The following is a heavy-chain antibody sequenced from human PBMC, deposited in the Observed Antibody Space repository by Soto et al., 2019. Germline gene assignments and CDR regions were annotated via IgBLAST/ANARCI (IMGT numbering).Heavy chain of an antibody. CDR2: INHSGST. CDR3: ARETYTAMVIRSYNWFDP. V-gene: IGHV4-34*01. D-gene: IGHD5-18*01. J-gene: IGHJ5*02. Sequence: PSETLSLTCAVYGGSFSGYYWSWIRQPPGKGLEWIGEINHSGSTNYNPSLKSRVTISVDTSKNQFSLKLSSVTAADTAVYYCARETYTAMVIRSYNWFDPWGQGTLVTVSS. CDR1: GGSFSGYY.